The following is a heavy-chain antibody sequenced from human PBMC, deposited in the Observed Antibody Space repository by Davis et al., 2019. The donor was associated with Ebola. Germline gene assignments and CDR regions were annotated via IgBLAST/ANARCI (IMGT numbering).Heavy chain of an antibody. CDR2: INHSGST. CDR3: ARRNWNDGYH. V-gene: IGHV4-34*01. D-gene: IGHD1-1*01. Sequence: SETLSLTCAVYGGSFSGYYWRCIRQPPGKGLEWIGEINHSGSTNYNPSLKRRVTISVDTSKNQFSLKLSSVTAADTAVYYCARRNWNDGYHWGQGTLVTVSS. J-gene: IGHJ5*02. CDR1: GGSFSGYY.